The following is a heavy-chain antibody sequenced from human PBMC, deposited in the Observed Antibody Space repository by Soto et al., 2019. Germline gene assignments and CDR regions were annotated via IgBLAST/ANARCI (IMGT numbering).Heavy chain of an antibody. Sequence: GASVKVSCKASGYTLSSYIIHWVRQAPGQRLEWMGWINGGNGNTKYSQKLQGRVTITRDTSASTAYMELSSLTSEDTAVYYCARDRLPYYYDTGSYDTGSYDWAFDIWGQGTMVTVSS. D-gene: IGHD3-22*01. CDR2: INGGNGNT. CDR3: ARDRLPYYYDTGSYDTGSYDWAFDI. V-gene: IGHV1-3*01. J-gene: IGHJ3*02. CDR1: GYTLSSYI.